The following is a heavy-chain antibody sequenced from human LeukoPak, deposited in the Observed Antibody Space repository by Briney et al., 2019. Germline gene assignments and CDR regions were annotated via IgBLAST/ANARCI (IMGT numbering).Heavy chain of an antibody. CDR3: ARGHKQLVPGWFDP. CDR1: GDSISSGNYY. Sequence: SETLSLTCTVSGDSISSGNYYWTWIRQPAGRGLEWIGRIYTSGSTNYNPSLKSRVTISVDTSKNQFSLKLSSVTAADTAVYYCARGHKQLVPGWFDPWGQGTLVTVSS. CDR2: IYTSGST. D-gene: IGHD6-13*01. J-gene: IGHJ5*02. V-gene: IGHV4-61*02.